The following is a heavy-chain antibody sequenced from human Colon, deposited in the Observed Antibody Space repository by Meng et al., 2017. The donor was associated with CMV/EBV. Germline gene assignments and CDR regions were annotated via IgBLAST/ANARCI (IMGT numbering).Heavy chain of an antibody. V-gene: IGHV3-21*01. D-gene: IGHD2-2*01. CDR2: ISSSTSDI. CDR3: AREICSGTFCYFYFGMDV. CDR1: GFIFSNFN. Sequence: GGSLSLSCAATGFIFSNFNMNWVRQAPGKGLEWVSSISSSTSDIYYAESVKGRFTISRDNVKNSLYLQMNSLTAEDTATYYCAREICSGTFCYFYFGMDVWGQGTTVTVSS. J-gene: IGHJ6*02.